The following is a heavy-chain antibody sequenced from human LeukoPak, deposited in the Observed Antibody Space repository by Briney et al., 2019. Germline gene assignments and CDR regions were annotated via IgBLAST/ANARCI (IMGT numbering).Heavy chain of an antibody. V-gene: IGHV3-48*03. J-gene: IGHJ5*02. CDR2: ISSSGDTI. Sequence: PGGSLRLSCTASGFTFNSYEMNWVRQAPGKGLEWVSYISSSGDTIYYAESVKGRFTISRDNAKNSLFLQVNSLRVEDTAVYYCARDTYWRFDPWGQGTLVTVSS. CDR3: ARDTYWRFDP. CDR1: GFTFNSYE. D-gene: IGHD1-1*01.